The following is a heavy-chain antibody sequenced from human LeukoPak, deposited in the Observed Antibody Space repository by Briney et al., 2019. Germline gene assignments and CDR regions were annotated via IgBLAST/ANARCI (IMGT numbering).Heavy chain of an antibody. Sequence: GRSLRLSCAASGFTFSSYAMHWVRQAPGKGLEWVAVISYDGSNKYYADSVKGRFTISRDNSKNTLYLQMNSLRAEDTAVYYCARECGGDCYSGFDYWGQGTLVTVSS. CDR2: ISYDGSNK. D-gene: IGHD2-21*02. J-gene: IGHJ4*02. CDR1: GFTFSSYA. CDR3: ARECGGDCYSGFDY. V-gene: IGHV3-30-3*01.